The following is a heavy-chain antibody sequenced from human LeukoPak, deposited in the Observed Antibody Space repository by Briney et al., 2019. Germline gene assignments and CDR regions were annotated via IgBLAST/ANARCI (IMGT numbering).Heavy chain of an antibody. V-gene: IGHV4-59*01. CDR3: ARRAASAIVYYYFYMDA. J-gene: IGHJ6*03. CDR2: IFYNGDT. Sequence: SETLSLTCTVSGGSIRNSYWSWIRQPPGKGLEWIGYIFYNGDTNYNPSLKGRVTMSVDTSKNQFSLKVNSVTAADTAVYYCARRAASAIVYYYFYMDAWGKGTTVTVSS. D-gene: IGHD2-2*02. CDR1: GGSIRNSY.